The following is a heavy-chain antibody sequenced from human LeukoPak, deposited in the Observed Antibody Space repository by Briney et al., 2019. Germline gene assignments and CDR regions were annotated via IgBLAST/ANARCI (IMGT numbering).Heavy chain of an antibody. V-gene: IGHV3-66*03. CDR1: GFTVSSSY. J-gene: IGHJ6*03. Sequence: GGSLRLSCAAAGFTVSSSYMSWVRQAAGKGLEWVSAIYSSGTTYYADSVQGRFTISRDSSRNTLYLQLNGLRAEDTAVYYCVRDRYSSSYYYYYMDVWGKGTTVTVSS. CDR3: VRDRYSSSYYYYYMDV. CDR2: IYSSGTT. D-gene: IGHD6-6*01.